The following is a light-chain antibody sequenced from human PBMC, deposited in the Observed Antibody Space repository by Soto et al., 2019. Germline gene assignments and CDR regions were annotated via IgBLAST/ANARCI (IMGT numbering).Light chain of an antibody. J-gene: IGLJ2*01. CDR1: SSDVGGYNY. CDR2: DVS. V-gene: IGLV2-14*01. CDR3: SSYTISSPHVV. Sequence: QSALTQPASVSGSPGQSITISCTGTSSDVGGYNYVSWYQRHPGKAPKLMIYDVSTRPSGVSNRFSGSKSGNTASLTISGLQAEDEADYYCSSYTISSPHVVFGGGTKLTVL.